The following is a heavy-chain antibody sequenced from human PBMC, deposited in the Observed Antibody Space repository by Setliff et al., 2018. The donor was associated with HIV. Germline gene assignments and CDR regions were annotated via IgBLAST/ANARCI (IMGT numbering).Heavy chain of an antibody. J-gene: IGHJ3*02. CDR2: INDDGSS. CDR1: GGTFSGFY. V-gene: IGHV4-34*01. CDR3: ARGPTVTARRERAFDI. D-gene: IGHD4-17*01. Sequence: SETLSLTCAVHGGTFSGFYWSWIRQPPGKGLEWIGEINDDGSSNYNPSLKSRVAISIDTSKNQFSLKLSSVTAAGTAVYYCARGPTVTARRERAFDIWGQGTMVTVS.